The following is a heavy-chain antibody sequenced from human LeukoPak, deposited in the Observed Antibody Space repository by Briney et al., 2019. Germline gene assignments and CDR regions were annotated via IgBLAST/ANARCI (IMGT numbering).Heavy chain of an antibody. J-gene: IGHJ3*02. V-gene: IGHV4-34*01. Sequence: MPSETLSLTCAVYGGSFSGYYWSWICQPPGKGLEWIGEINHSGSTNYNPSLKSRVTISVDTSKNQFSLKLSSVTAADTAVYYCASQLSNYYDSNTDAFDIWGQGTMVTVSS. CDR1: GGSFSGYY. CDR2: INHSGST. CDR3: ASQLSNYYDSNTDAFDI. D-gene: IGHD3-22*01.